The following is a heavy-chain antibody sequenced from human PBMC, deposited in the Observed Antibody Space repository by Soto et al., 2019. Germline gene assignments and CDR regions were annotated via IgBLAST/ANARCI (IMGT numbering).Heavy chain of an antibody. V-gene: IGHV1-69*13. D-gene: IGHD2-2*01. J-gene: IGHJ6*02. CDR3: ARDEVVVVPAGDPRYYYYGMDV. CDR1: GGTFSSYA. CDR2: IIPIFGTA. Sequence: SVKVSCKASGGTFSSYAISWVRQAPGQGLEWMGGIIPIFGTANYAQKFQGRVTITADESTSTAYMELSSLRSEDTAVYYCARDEVVVVPAGDPRYYYYGMDVWGQGTTVTVSS.